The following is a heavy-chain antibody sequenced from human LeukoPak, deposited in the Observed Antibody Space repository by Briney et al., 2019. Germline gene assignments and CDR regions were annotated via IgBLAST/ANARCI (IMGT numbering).Heavy chain of an antibody. CDR3: ARDHTIYYWSTFDP. V-gene: IGHV3-48*04. CDR1: GFTFSSFS. J-gene: IGHJ5*02. CDR2: ISSSGSTI. D-gene: IGHD3-22*01. Sequence: GGSLRLSCVGSGFTFSSFSMNWVRQAPGKGLEWVSYISSSGSTIYYADSVKGRFTISRDNAKNSLYLQMNSLRAEDTAVYYCARDHTIYYWSTFDPWGQGTLVTVSS.